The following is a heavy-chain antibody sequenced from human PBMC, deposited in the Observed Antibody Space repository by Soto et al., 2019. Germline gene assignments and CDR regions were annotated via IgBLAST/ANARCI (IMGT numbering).Heavy chain of an antibody. CDR2: IYYSGST. V-gene: IGHV4-59*01. J-gene: IGHJ4*02. D-gene: IGHD4-17*01. CDR1: GGSISSYY. Sequence: PSETLSLTCTVSGGSISSYYWSWIRQPPGKGLEWIGYIYYSGSTNYNPSLKSRVTISVDTSKNQFSLKLSSVTAADTAVYYCARAFASTVTPFDYWGQGTLVTVSS. CDR3: ARAFASTVTPFDY.